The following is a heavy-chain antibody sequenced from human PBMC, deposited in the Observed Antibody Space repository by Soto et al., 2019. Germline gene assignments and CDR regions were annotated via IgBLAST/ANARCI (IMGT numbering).Heavy chain of an antibody. CDR2: ISAHNGNT. D-gene: IGHD1-1*01. CDR1: GYTFTSYG. CDR3: ARGRYGDY. J-gene: IGHJ4*02. V-gene: IGHV1-18*01. Sequence: QVHLVQSGAEGKKPGASVKVSCKASGYTFTSYGITWVRQAPGQGLEWMGWISAHNGNTDYAQKLQGRVIVTRDTSTSTAYMELRSQISDDTAVYYCARGRYGDYWGQGALVTVSS.